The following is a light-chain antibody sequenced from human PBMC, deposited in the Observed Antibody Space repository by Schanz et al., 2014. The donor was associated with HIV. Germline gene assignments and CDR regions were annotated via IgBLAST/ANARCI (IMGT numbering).Light chain of an antibody. CDR3: QVWDSILDVV. Sequence: SYVLTQPPSVSVAPGKTARITCGANNLGSKSVHWYQQKPGQAPVLVINYDTDRPSGIPVRFSGSNSGHTATLTISSVEAGDEADYYCQVWDSILDVVFGGGTKLTVL. J-gene: IGLJ2*01. V-gene: IGLV3-21*04. CDR2: YDT. CDR1: NLGSKS.